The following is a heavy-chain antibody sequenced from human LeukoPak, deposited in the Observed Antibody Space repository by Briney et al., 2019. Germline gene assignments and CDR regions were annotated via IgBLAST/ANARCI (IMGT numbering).Heavy chain of an antibody. CDR2: IRSTAYGGTT. CDR3: TRDPCHIVVVVAAPHHFDY. V-gene: IGHV3-49*03. Sequence: GGSLSLSCTVSGFTFGDYAMSWFRQAPGQGLGWVGFIRSTAYGGTTDYVASVKGRFTISRDDSKSIAYLQMNSLKTEDTAVYYCTRDPCHIVVVVAAPHHFDYWGQGTLVTVSS. D-gene: IGHD2-15*01. J-gene: IGHJ4*02. CDR1: GFTFGDYA.